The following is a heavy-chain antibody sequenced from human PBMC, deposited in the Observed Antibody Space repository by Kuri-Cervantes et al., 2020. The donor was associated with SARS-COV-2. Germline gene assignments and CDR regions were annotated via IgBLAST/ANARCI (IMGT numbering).Heavy chain of an antibody. CDR1: GYTFTSYY. CDR3: ARGVSHIAAAGLYYFDY. CDR2: INPSGGST. J-gene: IGHJ4*02. D-gene: IGHD6-13*01. Sequence: ASVKVSCKASGYTFTSYYMHWVRQAPGQGLEWMGIINPSGGSTSYAQKFQGRVTMTRDTCTSTVYMELSSLRSEDTAVYYCARGVSHIAAAGLYYFDYWGQGTLVTVSS. V-gene: IGHV1-46*01.